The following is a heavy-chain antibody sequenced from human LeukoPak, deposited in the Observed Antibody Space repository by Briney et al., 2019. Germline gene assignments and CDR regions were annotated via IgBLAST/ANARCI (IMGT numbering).Heavy chain of an antibody. CDR2: IIPIFGTA. V-gene: IGHV1-69*01. Sequence: ASAKVSCKASRGTFSSYAISWVRQAPGQGLEWMGGIIPIFGTANYAQKFQGRVTITADESTSTAYMELSSLRSEDTAVYYCAGREYGSGIYQYFDYWGQGTLVTVSS. D-gene: IGHD3-10*01. CDR1: RGTFSSYA. J-gene: IGHJ4*02. CDR3: AGREYGSGIYQYFDY.